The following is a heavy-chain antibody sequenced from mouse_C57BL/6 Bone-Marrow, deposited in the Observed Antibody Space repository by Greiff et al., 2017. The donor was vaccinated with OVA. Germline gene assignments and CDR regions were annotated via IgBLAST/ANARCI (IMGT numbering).Heavy chain of an antibody. CDR1: GFNIKDDY. D-gene: IGHD1-1*01. J-gene: IGHJ4*01. CDR2: IDPGNGDT. V-gene: IGHV14-4*01. CDR3: TTVITTVVTPYAMDD. Sequence: VQLKQSGAELVRPGASVKLSCTASGFNIKDDYMHWVKQRPEQGLEWIGWIDPGNGDTEYTSKFQGKATITADTSSNTAYLQLSSLTSEDTAVYYCTTVITTVVTPYAMDDWGQGTSVTGSS.